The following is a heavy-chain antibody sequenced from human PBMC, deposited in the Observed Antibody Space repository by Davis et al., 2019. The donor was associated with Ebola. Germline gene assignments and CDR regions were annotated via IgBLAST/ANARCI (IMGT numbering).Heavy chain of an antibody. CDR1: GFTFSHYS. Sequence: GGSLRLSCAVSGFTFSHYSMNWVRQAPGKGLEWVSSISSSSSYIYYADSVKGRFTISRDNAKNSLYLQMNSLRAEDTAVYYCARDFRAARPFDYWGQGTLVTVSS. CDR3: ARDFRAARPFDY. D-gene: IGHD6-6*01. V-gene: IGHV3-21*01. CDR2: ISSSSSYI. J-gene: IGHJ4*02.